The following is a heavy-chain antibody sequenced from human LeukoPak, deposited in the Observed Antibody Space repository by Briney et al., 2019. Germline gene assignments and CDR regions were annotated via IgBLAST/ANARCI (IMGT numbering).Heavy chain of an antibody. D-gene: IGHD6-6*01. CDR2: IYYRGST. V-gene: IGHV4-39*01. Sequence: SETLSLTCTVSGGSISSSSYYWGWIRQPPGKGLEWIGSIYYRGSTYYNPSLKSRVTISVDTSKNQFSLKLSSVTAADTAVYYCARGRGAARGGSHYYYYGMDVWGQGTTVTVSS. CDR3: ARGRGAARGGSHYYYYGMDV. CDR1: GGSISSSSYY. J-gene: IGHJ6*02.